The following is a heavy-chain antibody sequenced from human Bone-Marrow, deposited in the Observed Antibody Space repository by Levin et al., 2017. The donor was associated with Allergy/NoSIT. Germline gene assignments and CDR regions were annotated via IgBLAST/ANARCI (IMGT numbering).Heavy chain of an antibody. D-gene: IGHD1-26*01. Sequence: KISCKASGGTFSSYAISWVRQAPGQGLEWMGGIIPIFGTANYAQKFQGRVTITADESTSTAYMELSSLRSEDTAVYYCARDSEHAFDIWGQGTMVTVSS. V-gene: IGHV1-69*01. CDR2: IIPIFGTA. CDR1: GGTFSSYA. CDR3: ARDSEHAFDI. J-gene: IGHJ3*02.